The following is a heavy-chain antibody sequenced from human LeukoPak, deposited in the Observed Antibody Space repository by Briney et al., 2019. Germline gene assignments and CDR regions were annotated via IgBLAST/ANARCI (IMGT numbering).Heavy chain of an antibody. Sequence: GGSLRLSCSASGFAFSSYAMNWVRQAPGKGLEWVSYISSSGSTIYYADSVEGRFTISRDNAKNSLYLQMNSLRAEDTAVYYCARSGGFSYGPLDYWGQGTLVTVSS. CDR3: ARSGGFSYGPLDY. CDR2: ISSSGSTI. CDR1: GFAFSSYA. V-gene: IGHV3-48*03. D-gene: IGHD5-18*01. J-gene: IGHJ4*02.